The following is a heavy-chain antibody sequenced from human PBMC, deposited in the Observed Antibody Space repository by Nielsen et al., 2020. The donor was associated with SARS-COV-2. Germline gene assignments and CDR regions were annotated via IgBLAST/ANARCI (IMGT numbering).Heavy chain of an antibody. Sequence: GASLKISCAASGFTFSSYGMHWVRQAPGKGLEWVAVIWYDGSNNYYADSVKGRFTISRDNSKNTLYLQMNSLRAEDTAVYYCARGWGTDYWGQGTPVTVSS. CDR3: ARGWGTDY. CDR2: IWYDGSNN. CDR1: GFTFSSYG. J-gene: IGHJ4*02. D-gene: IGHD2-8*02. V-gene: IGHV3-33*01.